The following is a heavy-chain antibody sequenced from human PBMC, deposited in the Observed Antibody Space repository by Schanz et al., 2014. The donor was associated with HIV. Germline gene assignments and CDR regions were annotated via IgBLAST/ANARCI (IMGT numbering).Heavy chain of an antibody. CDR2: IWYDGGYK. J-gene: IGHJ3*02. CDR3: AKENPINYYSHGGPIDI. CDR1: GFTFSSFG. D-gene: IGHD3-10*01. Sequence: QVQLVESGGGVVQPARSLRLSCAASGFTFSSFGMHWVRQAPGKGLEWVAVIWYDGGYKSYADSVTGRFTISRDNSKNTLYLQMNSLRAEDTAIYYCAKENPINYYSHGGPIDIWGQGTMLTVSS. V-gene: IGHV3-33*06.